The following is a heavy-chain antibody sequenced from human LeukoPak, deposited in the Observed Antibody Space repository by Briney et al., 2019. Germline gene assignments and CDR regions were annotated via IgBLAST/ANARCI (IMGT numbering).Heavy chain of an antibody. J-gene: IGHJ4*02. CDR3: ALKITYYYDSTGYYSEYYFDY. Sequence: SVKVSCKASGGTFISYGISWVRQAPGQGHEWMGRIIPSGGRGNYAQKFQGRVTITRDEYTRKVYMEMSSLRAEDTPVYYCALKITYYYDSTGYYSEYYFDYWGQGTLDTVSS. V-gene: IGHV1-69*05. CDR2: IIPSGGRG. D-gene: IGHD3-22*01. CDR1: GGTFISYG.